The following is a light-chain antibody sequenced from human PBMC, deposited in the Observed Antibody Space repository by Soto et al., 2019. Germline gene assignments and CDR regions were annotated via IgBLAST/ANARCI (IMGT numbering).Light chain of an antibody. CDR1: QSISDW. CDR2: KAS. V-gene: IGKV1-5*03. Sequence: DIQMTQSPSTLSASVGDRVTITCRASQSISDWLAWYQQKPGKAPNLLIYKASSLERGVASRFNGSGSGTEFTLNISSLQPDDFATYYCQQYSRLWTFGQGTKVEIK. CDR3: QQYSRLWT. J-gene: IGKJ1*01.